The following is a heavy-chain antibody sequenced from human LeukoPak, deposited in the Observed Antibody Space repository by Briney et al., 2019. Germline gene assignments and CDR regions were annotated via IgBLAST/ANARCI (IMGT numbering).Heavy chain of an antibody. D-gene: IGHD1-1*01. CDR3: VTRVKSTGDY. CDR1: GFTFSNVW. J-gene: IGHJ4*02. Sequence: PGGSLRLSCAASGFTFSNVWMNWVRQAPGKGLEWIGRIKTKTDGGTTEYAAHVKGRFTISRDDSKNTVYLQMNSLKTEDTALYYCVTRVKSTGDYWGQGTLVTVSS. CDR2: IKTKTDGGTT. V-gene: IGHV3-15*01.